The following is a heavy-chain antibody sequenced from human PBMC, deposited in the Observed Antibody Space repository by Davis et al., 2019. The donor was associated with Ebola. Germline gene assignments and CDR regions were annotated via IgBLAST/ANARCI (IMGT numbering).Heavy chain of an antibody. D-gene: IGHD1-7*01. Sequence: PSETLSLTCAVSGGSISSGGYYWSWIRQPPGKGLEWIGYIYYSGSTNYNPSLKSRVTISVDTSKNQFSLKLSSVTAADTAVYYCARDSAETTHYYYGMDVWGQGTTVTVSS. V-gene: IGHV4-61*08. J-gene: IGHJ6*02. CDR2: IYYSGST. CDR3: ARDSAETTHYYYGMDV. CDR1: GGSISSGGYY.